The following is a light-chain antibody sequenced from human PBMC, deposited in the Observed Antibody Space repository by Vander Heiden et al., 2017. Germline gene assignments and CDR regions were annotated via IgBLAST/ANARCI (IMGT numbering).Light chain of an antibody. CDR2: EVT. V-gene: IGLV2-8*01. CDR3: SSYGGSDNLL. J-gene: IGLJ2*01. Sequence: SALTQPPSASGSPVQSVTISCAGTSADVGRFNYVSWYQQHPGKAPKIIIYEVTERPSGVPDRFSGSKSGNTASLTVSGLQAEDEADYYGSSYGGSDNLLFGGGTKLTVL. CDR1: SADVGRFNY.